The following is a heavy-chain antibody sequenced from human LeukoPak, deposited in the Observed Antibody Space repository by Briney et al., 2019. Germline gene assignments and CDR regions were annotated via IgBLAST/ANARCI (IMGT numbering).Heavy chain of an antibody. J-gene: IGHJ4*02. Sequence: SETLSLTCTVSGGSISSGGYYWSWIRQHPGKGLEWIGYIYYSGSTYYNPSLKSRVTISVDTSKNQFSLKLSSVTAADTAVYYXACSYYDFWSGTHWGQGTLVTVSS. CDR3: ACSYYDFWSGTH. CDR1: GGSISSGGYY. D-gene: IGHD3-3*01. CDR2: IYYSGST. V-gene: IGHV4-31*03.